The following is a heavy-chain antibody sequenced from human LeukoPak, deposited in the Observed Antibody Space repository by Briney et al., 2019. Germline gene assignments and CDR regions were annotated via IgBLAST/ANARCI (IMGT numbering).Heavy chain of an antibody. CDR1: GYTFTGYY. Sequence: SVKVSCKASGYTFTGYYMHWVRQAPGQGLEWMGWINPNSGGTNYAQKFQGRVTMTRDTSISTAYMELSRLRSDDTAVYYCAREKSRGSYSLGYWGQGTLVTVSS. V-gene: IGHV1-2*02. CDR3: AREKSRGSYSLGY. D-gene: IGHD1-26*01. J-gene: IGHJ4*02. CDR2: INPNSGGT.